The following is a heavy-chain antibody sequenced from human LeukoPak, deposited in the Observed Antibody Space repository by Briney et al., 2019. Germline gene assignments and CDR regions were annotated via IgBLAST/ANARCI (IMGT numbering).Heavy chain of an antibody. D-gene: IGHD3-22*01. J-gene: IGHJ4*02. Sequence: AETLSLTCTVAGGSISNYYWSWIRQPPGKGLEWIGYIFDSGNSDYNPSLKSRVAISMDTSKNQFSLRLTSVTATDTAVHYCARHPAFYYDSLGEFDYWGQGTLVTVSS. CDR2: IFDSGNS. V-gene: IGHV4-59*08. CDR3: ARHPAFYYDSLGEFDY. CDR1: GGSISNYY.